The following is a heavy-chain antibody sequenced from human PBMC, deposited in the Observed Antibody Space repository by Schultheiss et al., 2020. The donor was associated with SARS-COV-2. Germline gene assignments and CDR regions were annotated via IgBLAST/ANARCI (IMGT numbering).Heavy chain of an antibody. J-gene: IGHJ4*02. D-gene: IGHD6-13*01. CDR1: GGSISSGSYY. CDR3: ARGEYSSSWYSVL. Sequence: SQTLSLTCPVSGGSISSGSYYWSWIRQPAGKGLEWIGRIYTSGSTNYNPSLKSRVTISVDTSKNQFSLKLSSVTAADTAVYYCARGEYSSSWYSVLWGQGTLVTVSS. CDR2: IYTSGST. V-gene: IGHV4-61*02.